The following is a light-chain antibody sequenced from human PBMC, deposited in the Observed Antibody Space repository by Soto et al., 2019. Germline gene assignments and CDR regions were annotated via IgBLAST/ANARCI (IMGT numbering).Light chain of an antibody. CDR3: QQYGRT. V-gene: IGKV3-20*01. J-gene: IGKJ2*01. Sequence: DIVLTQSPGTLSLSPGERATLSCRASQSVNSNYLAWYQQKPGQAPMLLIFGASTRATGISDRFRGSGSGTDFTLTINRLEPEDFAVYYCQQYGRTFGQGTKLEIK. CDR2: GAS. CDR1: QSVNSNY.